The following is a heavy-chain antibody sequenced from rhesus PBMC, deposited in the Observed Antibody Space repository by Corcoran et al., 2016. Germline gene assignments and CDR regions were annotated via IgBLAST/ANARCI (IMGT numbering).Heavy chain of an antibody. CDR1: GYSISSGYG. D-gene: IGHD6-25*01. CDR2: IGGSSGSP. Sequence: QVQLQESGPGLVKPSETLSLTCAVSGYSISSGYGWSWIRQSPGKGLEWIGYIGGSSGSPNYNPSLKSRVTISKDTSKNQFSLKLSSVTVADTAVYYCARGAAAGTGSDYWGQGVLVTVSS. CDR3: ARGAAAGTGSDY. J-gene: IGHJ4*01. V-gene: IGHV4-127*01.